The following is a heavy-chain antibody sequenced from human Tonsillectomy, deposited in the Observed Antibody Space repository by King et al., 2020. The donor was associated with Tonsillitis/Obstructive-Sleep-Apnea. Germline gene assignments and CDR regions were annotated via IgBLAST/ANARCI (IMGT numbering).Heavy chain of an antibody. J-gene: IGHJ4*02. CDR1: GFSLSNARMG. Sequence: VTLKESGPVLVKPTETLTLTCTVSGFSLSNARMGVSWIRQPPGKALEWLAHIFSNDEKSYSTSLKSRLTISKDTSKSQVVLTMTNIDPVDTATYYCARAKGMTTVESFDYWGQGTLVTVSS. CDR3: ARAKGMTTVESFDY. D-gene: IGHD4-23*01. V-gene: IGHV2-26*01. CDR2: IFSNDEK.